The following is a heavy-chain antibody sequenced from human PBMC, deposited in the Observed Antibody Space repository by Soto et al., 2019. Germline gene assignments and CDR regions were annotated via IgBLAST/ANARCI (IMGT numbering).Heavy chain of an antibody. D-gene: IGHD2-15*01. CDR1: GGTFSSYA. Sequence: QVQLVQSGAEVKKPGSSVKVSCKASGGTFSSYAISWGRQAPGQGLEWLVGIIPIFGTANYAQKFQGRVTMTADESTSTAYMELSSLRAEDTAVYYCARDHCSGCSCGYDAFDIWGQGTMVTVSS. CDR2: IIPIFGTA. J-gene: IGHJ3*02. CDR3: ARDHCSGCSCGYDAFDI. V-gene: IGHV1-69*01.